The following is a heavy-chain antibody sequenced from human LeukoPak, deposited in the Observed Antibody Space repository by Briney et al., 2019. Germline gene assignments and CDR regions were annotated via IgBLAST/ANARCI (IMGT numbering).Heavy chain of an antibody. CDR2: IYSGGST. J-gene: IGHJ2*01. CDR1: GFTVSSNY. D-gene: IGHD6-13*01. Sequence: GGSLRLSCAASGFTVSSNYMSWVRQAPGKGLEWVSVIYSGGSTYYADSVKGRFTISRHNSKNTPYLQMNSLRAEDTAVYYCARSGIAAAGISIGNWYFDLWGRGTLVTVSS. CDR3: ARSGIAAAGISIGNWYFDL. V-gene: IGHV3-53*04.